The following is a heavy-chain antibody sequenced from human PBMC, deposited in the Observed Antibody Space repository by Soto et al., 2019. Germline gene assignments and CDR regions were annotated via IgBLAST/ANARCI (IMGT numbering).Heavy chain of an antibody. CDR1: GGSVSSGSHY. CDR2: ISYTGTA. D-gene: IGHD1-20*01. CDR3: ARGRSDNSNSFDAFDS. J-gene: IGHJ3*02. Sequence: PSETLSLTCTVSGGSVSSGSHYWSWIRQPPGKGLEWIAYISYTGTADYNPSLKSRVTISIDMSKNQFSLRLDSVTAADTAVYYCARGRSDNSNSFDAFDSWGQGKMGNVSS. V-gene: IGHV4-61*01.